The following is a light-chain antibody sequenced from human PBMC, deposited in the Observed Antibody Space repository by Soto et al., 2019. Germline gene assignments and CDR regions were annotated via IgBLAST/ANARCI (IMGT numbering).Light chain of an antibody. V-gene: IGKV1-33*01. CDR3: QQYADLFS. Sequence: DIQMTQSPSSLSASVGDRVTVTCQASRDISHYLNWYQHKPGKPPKLLIYDASFLETGVPSRFSGSRSGTNFTLTISSLQPEDIATYYCQQYADLFSFGPGTKVNI. CDR1: RDISHY. J-gene: IGKJ3*01. CDR2: DAS.